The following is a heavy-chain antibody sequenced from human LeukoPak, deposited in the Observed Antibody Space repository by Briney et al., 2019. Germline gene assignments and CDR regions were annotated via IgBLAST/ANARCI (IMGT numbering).Heavy chain of an antibody. CDR3: ARGPIAARRGLFDY. J-gene: IGHJ4*02. Sequence: GASVKVSCKASGYTFTSYDISWVRQATGQGLEWMGWMNPNSGNTGYAQKFQGRVTMTRNTSISTAYMELSSLRSEDTAVYYCARGPIAARRGLFDYWGQGTLVTVSS. D-gene: IGHD6-6*01. CDR2: MNPNSGNT. CDR1: GYTFTSYD. V-gene: IGHV1-8*01.